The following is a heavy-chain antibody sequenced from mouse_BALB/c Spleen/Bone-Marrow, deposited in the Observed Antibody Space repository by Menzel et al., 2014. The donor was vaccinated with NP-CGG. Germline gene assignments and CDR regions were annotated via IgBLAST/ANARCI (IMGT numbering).Heavy chain of an antibody. D-gene: IGHD2-14*01. V-gene: IGHV1S137*01. J-gene: IGHJ4*01. Sequence: QVHVKQSGAKLVRPGVSVKISCKGSGYTFTDHAMHRVKRSHAKSLEWIGLISGYYGDAIYNQKFKGKATMTVDKSSSTAYMELARLTSEDSAIYYCARSGKVRNAMDYWGQGTSVTVSS. CDR3: ARSGKVRNAMDY. CDR2: ISGYYGDA. CDR1: GYTFTDHA.